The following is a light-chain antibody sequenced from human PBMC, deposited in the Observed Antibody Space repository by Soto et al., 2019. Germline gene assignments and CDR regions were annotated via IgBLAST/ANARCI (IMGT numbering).Light chain of an antibody. Sequence: EIVMTQSPATLSVSPGDRGTCSCSASHSLNGNLAWYQQKPGQSPRLLIYGTSTRATGITARFSGSRSGTEFTLTISSLQSEDVAVYYCQHYNDWPITFGGVTKVDIK. CDR1: HSLNGN. V-gene: IGKV3-15*01. CDR3: QHYNDWPIT. CDR2: GTS. J-gene: IGKJ4*01.